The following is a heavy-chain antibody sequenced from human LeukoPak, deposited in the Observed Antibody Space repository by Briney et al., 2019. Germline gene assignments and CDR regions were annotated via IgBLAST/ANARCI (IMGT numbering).Heavy chain of an antibody. J-gene: IGHJ4*02. CDR2: IYYSGST. CDR3: ARVSGDYASYYFDY. Sequence: PSETLSLTCTVSGGSISSSGYYWGWIRQPPGKGLEWIASIYYSGSTYYNPSLKSRVTISVDTSKNQLSLKLSSLTAADTAVYYCARVSGDYASYYFDYWGQGTLVTVSS. V-gene: IGHV4-39*01. D-gene: IGHD4-17*01. CDR1: GGSISSSGYY.